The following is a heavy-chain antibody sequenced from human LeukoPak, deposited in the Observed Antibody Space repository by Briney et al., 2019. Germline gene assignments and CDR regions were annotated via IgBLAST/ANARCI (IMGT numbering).Heavy chain of an antibody. Sequence: GASVKVSCKASGGTFSSYAISWVRQAPGQGLEWMGGIIPIFGTANYAQKFQGRVTITTDESTSTAYMELSSLRSEDTAVYYCARAGGYDGSYYYGMDVWGQGTTVTVSS. J-gene: IGHJ6*02. CDR1: GGTFSSYA. V-gene: IGHV1-69*05. CDR2: IIPIFGTA. D-gene: IGHD5-12*01. CDR3: ARAGGYDGSYYYGMDV.